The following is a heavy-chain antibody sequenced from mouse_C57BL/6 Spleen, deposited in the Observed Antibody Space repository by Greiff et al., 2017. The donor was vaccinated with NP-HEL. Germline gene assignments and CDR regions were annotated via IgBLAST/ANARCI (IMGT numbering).Heavy chain of an antibody. V-gene: IGHV1-15*01. J-gene: IGHJ3*01. CDR3: TRWGSNGFAY. D-gene: IGHD2-5*01. CDR1: GYTFTDYE. Sequence: VKLQESGAELVRPGASVTLSCKASGYTFTDYEMHWVKQTPVHGLEWIGAIDPETGGTAYNQKFKGKAILTADKSSSTAYMELRSLTSEDSAVYYCTRWGSNGFAYWGQGTLVTVSA. CDR2: IDPETGGT.